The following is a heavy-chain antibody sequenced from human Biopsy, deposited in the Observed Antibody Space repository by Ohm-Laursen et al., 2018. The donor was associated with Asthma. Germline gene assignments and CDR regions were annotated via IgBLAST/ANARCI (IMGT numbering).Heavy chain of an antibody. J-gene: IGHJ4*02. CDR3: AKVRSDWVITESFDY. D-gene: IGHD3-22*01. CDR2: ISWNSATI. Sequence: SLRLSCAASGFKFDDYTMHWVRQAPGKGPEWVSGISWNSATIGYADSVEGRFTISRDNAKNSVFLHMDSLRPEGTAFYYCAKVRSDWVITESFDYWGQGVLVTVSS. V-gene: IGHV3-9*01. CDR1: GFKFDDYT.